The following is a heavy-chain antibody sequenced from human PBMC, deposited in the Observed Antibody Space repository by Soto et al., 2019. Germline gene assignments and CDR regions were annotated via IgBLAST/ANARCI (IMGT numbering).Heavy chain of an antibody. CDR3: ASGYYDSSGYSTPGVYFDY. CDR1: GFTVSSNY. V-gene: IGHV3-53*01. Sequence: EVQLVESGGGLIQPGGSLRLSCAASGFTVSSNYMSWVRQAPGKGLEWVSVIYSGGSTYYADSVKGRFTISRDNSKNTLYLQMNSLRAEDTAVYYCASGYYDSSGYSTPGVYFDYWGQGTLVTVSS. J-gene: IGHJ4*02. D-gene: IGHD3-22*01. CDR2: IYSGGST.